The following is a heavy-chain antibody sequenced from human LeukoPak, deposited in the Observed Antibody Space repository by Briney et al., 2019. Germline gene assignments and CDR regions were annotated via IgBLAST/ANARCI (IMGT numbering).Heavy chain of an antibody. Sequence: PSGTLSLTCGISGGSISDTNWWTWFRQPPGKGLEWIGEVNLQGSTNYNPSLKSRVAISVDKSENHISLKLTSVTAADTAVYYCAREGGPYRPLDYSGQGTLVTVAS. CDR3: AREGGPYRPLDY. CDR2: VNLQGST. J-gene: IGHJ4*02. V-gene: IGHV4-4*02. CDR1: GGSISDTNW.